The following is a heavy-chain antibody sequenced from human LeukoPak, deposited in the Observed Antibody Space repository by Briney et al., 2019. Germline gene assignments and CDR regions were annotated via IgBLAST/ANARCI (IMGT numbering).Heavy chain of an antibody. V-gene: IGHV3-21*01. Sequence: GGSLRLSYAASGFTFSSYSMNWVRQAPGKGLEWVSSISSSSSYIYYADSVKGRFTISRDNAKNSLYLQMNSLRAEDTAVYYCARAMVYAIRGAFDIWGQGTMVTVSS. J-gene: IGHJ3*02. CDR3: ARAMVYAIRGAFDI. D-gene: IGHD2-8*01. CDR2: ISSSSSYI. CDR1: GFTFSSYS.